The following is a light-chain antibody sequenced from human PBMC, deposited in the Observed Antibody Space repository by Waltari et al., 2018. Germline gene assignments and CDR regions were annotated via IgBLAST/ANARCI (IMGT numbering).Light chain of an antibody. J-gene: IGKJ1*01. V-gene: IGKV3-15*01. CDR1: QSVSFH. CDR2: GAS. Sequence: EVVMTQSPDILSVSPGERATLSCRASQSVSFHLAWYHQKPGQAPRLLIFGASTRATGVPDRFSGSGSGREFTLTINSLQSEDFGVYYCQQYSNRRTFDQGTKVEIK. CDR3: QQYSNRRT.